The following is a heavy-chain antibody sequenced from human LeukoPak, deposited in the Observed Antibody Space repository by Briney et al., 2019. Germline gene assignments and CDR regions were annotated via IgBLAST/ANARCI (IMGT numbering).Heavy chain of an antibody. V-gene: IGHV1-46*01. CDR1: GYTFTSHY. CDR3: ARDEDGSGGMDV. CDR2: INPSGSSR. J-gene: IGHJ6*04. Sequence: ASVKVSCKASGYTFTSHYFYWVRQAPGQGLEWMGVINPSGSSRNYAQKFQGRISMTRDTSTSTVYMELSSLRSDDTAVYYCARDEDGSGGMDVWGKGTTVTVSA. D-gene: IGHD3-10*01.